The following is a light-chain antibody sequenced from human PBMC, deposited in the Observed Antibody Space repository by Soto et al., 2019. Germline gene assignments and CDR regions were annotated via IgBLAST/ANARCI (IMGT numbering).Light chain of an antibody. Sequence: DIELTASQRSQSFPAWEEGISRCRANHYRTNTYITWCQQKPGQAPRLLIYGASTRATGTPDRFSGTGSGTDFSLTVSRLQPEEFSVYYWQYFGEWPTIFSQWTQGEIK. CDR1: HYRTNTY. V-gene: IGKV3-20*01. CDR3: QYFGEWPTI. J-gene: IGKJ5*01. CDR2: GAS.